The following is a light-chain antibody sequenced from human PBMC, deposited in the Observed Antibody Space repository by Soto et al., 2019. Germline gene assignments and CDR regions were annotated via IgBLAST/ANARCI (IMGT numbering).Light chain of an antibody. CDR1: SSDVGGYNF. Sequence: QSALTQPASVSGSPGQSITISCTGTSSDVGGYNFVSWYQHHPGKAPKLMIYEVTNRPSGVSNRFSGSKSGNTASLSISGLQAEDEADYFCSSYRSSRTVIFGGGTKVTVL. CDR3: SSYRSSRTVI. J-gene: IGLJ2*01. CDR2: EVT. V-gene: IGLV2-14*01.